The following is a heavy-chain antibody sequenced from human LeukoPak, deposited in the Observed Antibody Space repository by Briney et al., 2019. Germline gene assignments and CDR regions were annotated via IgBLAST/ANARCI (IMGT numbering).Heavy chain of an antibody. Sequence: GGSLRLSRSASRFTLSTYAIHWVRQAPGKGLEYVSGISRNGGNTYIQHSPKGTFTHSTDNSKNTVNLQMSSLRAEDTAVYYCVKRSSRDFDYWGQGILVTVSS. J-gene: IGHJ4*02. CDR3: VKRSSRDFDY. V-gene: IGHV3-64D*09. D-gene: IGHD2-15*01. CDR1: RFTLSTYA. CDR2: ISRNGGNT.